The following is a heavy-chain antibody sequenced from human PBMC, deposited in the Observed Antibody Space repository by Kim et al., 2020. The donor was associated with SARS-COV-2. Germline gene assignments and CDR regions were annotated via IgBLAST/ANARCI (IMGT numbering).Heavy chain of an antibody. D-gene: IGHD3-3*01. V-gene: IGHV3-11*06. Sequence: GRCTISRDNAKNSLYLQMNSLRAEDTAVYYCARQATHVLRFVAWLLDFDYWGQGTLVTVSS. J-gene: IGHJ4*02. CDR3: ARQATHVLRFVAWLLDFDY.